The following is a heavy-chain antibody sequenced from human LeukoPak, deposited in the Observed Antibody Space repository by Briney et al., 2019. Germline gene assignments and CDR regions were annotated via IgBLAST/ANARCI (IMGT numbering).Heavy chain of an antibody. CDR2: ISGSGGST. CDR1: GFTFSSYA. CDR3: AKAAVEYYDFWSGFHGYYYYGMDV. D-gene: IGHD3-3*01. Sequence: GGSLRLSCAASGFTFSSYAMSWVRQAPGKGLEWVSAISGSGGSTYYADSVKGRFTISRDNSKNTLYLQMNSLRAEDTAVYYCAKAAVEYYDFWSGFHGYYYYGMDVWGQGTTVTISS. V-gene: IGHV3-23*01. J-gene: IGHJ6*02.